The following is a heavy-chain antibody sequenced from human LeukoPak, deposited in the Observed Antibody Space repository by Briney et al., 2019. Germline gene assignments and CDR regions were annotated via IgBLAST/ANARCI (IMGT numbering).Heavy chain of an antibody. CDR1: SFTFSTYA. D-gene: IGHD2-2*01. J-gene: IGHJ4*02. CDR3: AKSQRNDQQVVQRIDY. CDR2: ISGSGDTT. Sequence: QPGGSLRLSCTASSFTFSTYAMSWVRQAPGKGLEWVSSISGSGDTTYYTGSVKGWFTISRDNSKNALYLQMSSLRAEDTAVYYCAKSQRNDQQVVQRIDYWGQGTLVTVSS. V-gene: IGHV3-23*01.